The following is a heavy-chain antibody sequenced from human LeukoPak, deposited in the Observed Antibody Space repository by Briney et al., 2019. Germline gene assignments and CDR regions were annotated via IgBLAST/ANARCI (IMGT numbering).Heavy chain of an antibody. D-gene: IGHD6-13*01. CDR2: IYYSGST. CDR3: ARLTPSDSSSWYWYFGL. CDR1: GGSISSYY. Sequence: PSETLSLTCTVSGGSISSYYWSWLRQPPGKGLEWFGYIYYSGSTNYNPSLKSRGTISVDTSKNQFSLKLNTVTAADTAVYYCARLTPSDSSSWYWYFGLWGRGTLVTVSS. V-gene: IGHV4-59*08. J-gene: IGHJ2*01.